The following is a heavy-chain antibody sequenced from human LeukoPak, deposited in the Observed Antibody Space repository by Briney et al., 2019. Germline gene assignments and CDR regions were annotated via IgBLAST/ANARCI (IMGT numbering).Heavy chain of an antibody. V-gene: IGHV3-21*04. CDR1: GFTFSSYS. Sequence: GGSLRLSCAASGFTFSSYSMNWVRQAPGKGLEWVSSISSSSSYIYYADSVKGRFTISRDNSKNTLYLQMNSLRAEDTAVYYCAKDRASGSGSYSYRGFDYWGQGTLVTVSS. J-gene: IGHJ4*02. CDR3: AKDRASGSGSYSYRGFDY. D-gene: IGHD6-19*01. CDR2: ISSSSSYI.